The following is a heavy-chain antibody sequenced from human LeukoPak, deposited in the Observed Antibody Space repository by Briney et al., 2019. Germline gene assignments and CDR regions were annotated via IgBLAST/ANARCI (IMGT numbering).Heavy chain of an antibody. CDR1: GGTFSGYA. D-gene: IGHD3-10*01. J-gene: IGHJ4*02. CDR3: ARHTGRESVNWPVGDY. CDR2: IIPILGIA. Sequence: ASVKVSCKASGGTFSGYAITWVRQAPGQGLEWMGRIIPILGIANFAQKFQGRVTITADKSTSSAYMELSSLKASDTAMYYCARHTGRESVNWPVGDYWGQGTLVTVSS. V-gene: IGHV1-69*04.